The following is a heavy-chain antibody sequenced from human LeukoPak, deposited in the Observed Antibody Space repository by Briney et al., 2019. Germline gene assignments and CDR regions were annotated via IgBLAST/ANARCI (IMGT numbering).Heavy chain of an antibody. J-gene: IGHJ3*02. CDR2: ISGSSSYI. D-gene: IGHD2-21*01. Sequence: GGSLRLSCAASGFTFSSYSMNWVRQAPGKGLEWVSSISGSSSYIYYADSVKGRFTISRDNAKNSLYLQMNSLRAEDTAVYYCARGLLGDAFDIWGQGTMVTVSS. CDR3: ARGLLGDAFDI. V-gene: IGHV3-21*01. CDR1: GFTFSSYS.